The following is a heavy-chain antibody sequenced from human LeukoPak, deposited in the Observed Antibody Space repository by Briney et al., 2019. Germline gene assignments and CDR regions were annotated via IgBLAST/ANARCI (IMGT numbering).Heavy chain of an antibody. V-gene: IGHV4-59*08. CDR2: IYYSGST. J-gene: IGHJ4*01. CDR1: GGSITTNY. Sequence: RSEMMSLTCTVSGGSITTNYWTWSRQSPGKGLEWIGYIYYSGSTNYNPSLKSRVTISIDTSENQLSLKLSSVTAADTAVYYCARGYSYFDCWGQGRLVSVSS. CDR3: ARGYSYFDC. D-gene: IGHD5-18*01.